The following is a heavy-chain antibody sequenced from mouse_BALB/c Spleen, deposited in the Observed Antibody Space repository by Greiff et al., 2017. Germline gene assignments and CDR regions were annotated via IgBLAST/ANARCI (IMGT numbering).Heavy chain of an antibody. Sequence: VQLQESGAELVRPGVSVKISCKGSGYTFTDYAMHWVKQSHAKRLEWIGVISTYYGDASYNQKFKGKATMTVDKSSSTAYMELARLTSEDSAIYYCARSDGSSYWYFDVWGAGTTVTVSS. CDR2: ISTYYGDA. CDR3: ARSDGSSYWYFDV. V-gene: IGHV1S137*01. D-gene: IGHD1-1*01. CDR1: GYTFTDYA. J-gene: IGHJ1*01.